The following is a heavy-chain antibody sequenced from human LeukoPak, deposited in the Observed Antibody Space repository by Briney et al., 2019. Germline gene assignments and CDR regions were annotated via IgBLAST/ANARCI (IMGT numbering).Heavy chain of an antibody. CDR2: IYYSGST. Sequence: PSETLSLTCTVSGGSISSYYWSWIRQPPGKGLEWIGYIYYSGSTNYNPSLKSRVTISVDTSKNQFSLKLRSVTAADTAVYYCARDSGYDPGAFDYWGQGTLVTVSS. CDR1: GGSISSYY. D-gene: IGHD5-12*01. J-gene: IGHJ4*02. V-gene: IGHV4-59*01. CDR3: ARDSGYDPGAFDY.